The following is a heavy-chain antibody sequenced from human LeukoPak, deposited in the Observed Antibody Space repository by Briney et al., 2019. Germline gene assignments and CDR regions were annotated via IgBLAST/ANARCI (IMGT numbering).Heavy chain of an antibody. V-gene: IGHV3-30*02. CDR1: GFTFSSYG. Sequence: PGGSLRLSRAASGFTFSSYGMHWVRQAPGKGLEWVAYIRYDESNKHYADSVKGRYTISRDNSKNALYLQMNSLRAEDTAVYYCAKGSKAVLFTRDHYMDVWGKGTTVTISS. CDR2: IRYDESNK. D-gene: IGHD6-19*01. CDR3: AKGSKAVLFTRDHYMDV. J-gene: IGHJ6*03.